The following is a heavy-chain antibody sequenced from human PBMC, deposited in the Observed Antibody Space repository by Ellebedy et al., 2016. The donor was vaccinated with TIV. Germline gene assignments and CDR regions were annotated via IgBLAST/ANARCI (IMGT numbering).Heavy chain of an antibody. CDR3: ARGVLNSGYSYDY. Sequence: PGGSLRLSCAASGFTFSSYAMSWVRQAPGKGLEWVSTVTGSGSSTYYADSVKGRFTISRDNAKSTLYLQMFSLRPEDTAVYYCARGVLNSGYSYDYWGRGTLVTVSS. D-gene: IGHD3-22*01. V-gene: IGHV3-23*01. CDR2: VTGSGSST. J-gene: IGHJ4*02. CDR1: GFTFSSYA.